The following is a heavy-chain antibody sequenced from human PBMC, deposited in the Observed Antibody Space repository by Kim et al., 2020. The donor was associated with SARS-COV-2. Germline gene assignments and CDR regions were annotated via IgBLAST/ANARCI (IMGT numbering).Heavy chain of an antibody. J-gene: IGHJ4*02. Sequence: ASVKVSCKASGYAFTSYYMHWVRQAPGQGLEWVGMINPSDGSTNYAQKFQGRVTMTRDTSTSTVYMEVSSLTSEDTAVYYCARRLRFDYWGQGTLVTVSS. CDR3: ARRLRFDY. CDR2: INPSDGST. D-gene: IGHD5-12*01. CDR1: GYAFTSYY. V-gene: IGHV1-46*01.